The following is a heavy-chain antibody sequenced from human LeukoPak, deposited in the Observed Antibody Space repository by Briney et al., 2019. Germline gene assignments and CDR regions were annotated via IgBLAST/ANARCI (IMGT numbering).Heavy chain of an antibody. V-gene: IGHV3-20*04. D-gene: IGHD3-9*01. CDR1: GFTFDDYG. CDR2: INWNGGST. Sequence: GGSLRLSCAASGFTFDDYGMSWVRQAPGKGLEWVSGINWNGGSTGYADSVKGRFTISRDNAKNSLYLQMNSLRAEDTALYYCARDGLKYYDILTGYQFYYYYYYMDVWGKGTAVTVSS. CDR3: ARDGLKYYDILTGYQFYYYYYYMDV. J-gene: IGHJ6*03.